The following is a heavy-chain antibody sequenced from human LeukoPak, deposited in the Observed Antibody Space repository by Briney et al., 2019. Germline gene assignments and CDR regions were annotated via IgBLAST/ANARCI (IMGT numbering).Heavy chain of an antibody. CDR3: ARHLYSYGSTWYFDL. D-gene: IGHD5-18*01. CDR2: IYYSGST. V-gene: IGHV4-39*01. CDR1: GGSISSSSYY. Sequence: PSETLSLTCTVSGGSISSSSYYWGWIRQPPGKGLEWIGSIYYSGSTYYNPSLKSRVTISVDTSKNQFSLKLSSVTAADTAVYYCARHLYSYGSTWYFDLWGRGTLVTVSS. J-gene: IGHJ2*01.